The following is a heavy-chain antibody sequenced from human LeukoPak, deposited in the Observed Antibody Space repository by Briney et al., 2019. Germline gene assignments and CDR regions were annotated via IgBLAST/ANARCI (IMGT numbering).Heavy chain of an antibody. V-gene: IGHV1-18*01. CDR2: ISAYNGNT. CDR1: GYTFTSYG. J-gene: IGHJ4*02. Sequence: ASVTVSFKASGYTFTSYGISWVRQAPGQGLEWMGWISAYNGNTNYAQKLQGRVTMTTDTSTSTAYMELRSLRSDDTAVYYCQYYDSSGYFSYWGQGTLVTVSS. D-gene: IGHD3-22*01. CDR3: QYYDSSGYFSY.